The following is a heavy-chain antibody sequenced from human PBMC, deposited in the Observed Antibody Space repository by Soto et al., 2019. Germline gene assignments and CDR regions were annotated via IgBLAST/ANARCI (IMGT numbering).Heavy chain of an antibody. CDR2: IYYSGSP. Sequence: QVQLQESGPGLVKPSQTLSLTCTVSGDSISSGGYYWSWIRQHPGKGLEWIGYIYYSGSPHYNPSLKSRVTISVDTSKNQFSLNLSSVTAADTAVYYCASSSNTGSYYVCDYWGQGTLVTVSS. CDR1: GDSISSGGYY. D-gene: IGHD1-26*01. V-gene: IGHV4-31*03. J-gene: IGHJ4*02. CDR3: ASSSNTGSYYVCDY.